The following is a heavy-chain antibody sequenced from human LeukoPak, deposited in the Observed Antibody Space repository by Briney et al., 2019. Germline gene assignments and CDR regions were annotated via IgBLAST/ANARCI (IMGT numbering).Heavy chain of an antibody. D-gene: IGHD1-1*01. Sequence: ASVKVSCKASGYTFTSYYMHWMRQAPGQGLEWMGIINSSGGSTTYAQKFQGRVTMTRDTSTSTVYMELSSLRSEDTAVYYCARQLELSYYYYYMDVWGKGTTVTVSS. V-gene: IGHV1-46*01. CDR3: ARQLELSYYYYYMDV. CDR1: GYTFTSYY. CDR2: INSSGGST. J-gene: IGHJ6*03.